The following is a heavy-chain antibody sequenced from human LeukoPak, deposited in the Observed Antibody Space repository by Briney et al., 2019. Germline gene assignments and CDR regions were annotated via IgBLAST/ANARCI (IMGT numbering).Heavy chain of an antibody. CDR1: GGSLSSSSYY. CDR3: ARGGYYYDSSGYSIDY. J-gene: IGHJ4*02. V-gene: IGHV4-61*02. D-gene: IGHD3-22*01. CDR2: IYTSGST. Sequence: PSETLSLTCTVSGGSLSSSSYYWSWIRQPAGKGLGSIGRIYTSGSTNYNPSLKSRVTMSVDTSKNQFSLKLSSVTAADTAVYYCARGGYYYDSSGYSIDYWGQGTLVTVSS.